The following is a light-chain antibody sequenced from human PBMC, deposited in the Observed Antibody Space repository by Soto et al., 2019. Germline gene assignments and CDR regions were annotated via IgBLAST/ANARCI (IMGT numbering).Light chain of an antibody. V-gene: IGLV2-14*01. CDR2: EVS. CDR3: SSYTSSSTLGV. Sequence: QSVLTHPASMSGSPGQSITISSTGTSSDGGGYTYVSWYQQHPGKAPKLIIYEVSYRPSGVSNRFSGSKSGNTASLTISGLQAEDEADYYCSSYTSSSTLGVFGGGTKVTV. J-gene: IGLJ1*01. CDR1: SSDGGGYTY.